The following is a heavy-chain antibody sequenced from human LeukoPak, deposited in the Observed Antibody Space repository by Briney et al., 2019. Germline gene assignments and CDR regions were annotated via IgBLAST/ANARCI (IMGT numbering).Heavy chain of an antibody. CDR3: AREGSDYGLYYYMDV. CDR1: GGSISSSNW. D-gene: IGHD4-17*01. Sequence: SGTLSLTCAVSGGSISSSNWWSWVRQPPGKGLEWIGEIYHSGSTNYNPSLKSRVTISVDKSKNQFSLKLSSVTAADTAVYYCAREGSDYGLYYYMDVWGKGTTVTVSS. V-gene: IGHV4-4*02. J-gene: IGHJ6*03. CDR2: IYHSGST.